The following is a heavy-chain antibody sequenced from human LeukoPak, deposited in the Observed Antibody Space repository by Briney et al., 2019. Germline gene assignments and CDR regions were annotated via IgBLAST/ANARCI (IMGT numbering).Heavy chain of an antibody. CDR2: ISAYNGNT. CDR1: GYTFTSYG. Sequence: ASVKVSCKASGYTFTSYGISWVRQAPGQGLEWMGWISAYNGNTNYAQKLQGRVTMTTDTSTSTAYMELRSLRSDDTAVYYCARDFIGWFGELSPFYFDYWGQGTLVTVSS. D-gene: IGHD3-10*01. V-gene: IGHV1-18*01. CDR3: ARDFIGWFGELSPFYFDY. J-gene: IGHJ4*02.